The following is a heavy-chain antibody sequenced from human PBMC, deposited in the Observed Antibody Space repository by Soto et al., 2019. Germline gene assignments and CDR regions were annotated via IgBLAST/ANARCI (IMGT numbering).Heavy chain of an antibody. Sequence: ASVKVSCKASGYTFTSYGISWVLQAPGQGLEWMGWISAYNGNTNYAQKLQGRVTMTTDTSTSTAYMELRSLRSDDTAVYYCARDPSCFPRMYAISGLSFYYCGQGTLVIVSS. CDR2: ISAYNGNT. CDR1: GYTFTSYG. J-gene: IGHJ4*02. D-gene: IGHD2-8*01. V-gene: IGHV1-18*01. CDR3: ARDPSCFPRMYAISGLSFYY.